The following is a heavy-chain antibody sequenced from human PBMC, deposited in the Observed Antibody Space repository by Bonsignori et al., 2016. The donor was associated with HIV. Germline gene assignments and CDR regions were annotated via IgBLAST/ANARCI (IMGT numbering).Heavy chain of an antibody. CDR1: GFTFSGSA. CDR2: IRSKTYNYAT. D-gene: IGHD1-26*01. CDR3: TGIVGALVDFAFDT. V-gene: IGHV3-73*02. J-gene: IGHJ3*02. Sequence: EVQLVESGGGLVQPGGSLKLSCAASGFTFSGSAMHWVRQASGKGLEWVGRIRSKTYNYATTYAASVKGRFTISRDDSKNTVYLQMNSLKTEDTAVYYCTGIVGALVDFAFDTWGQGTMVTVSS.